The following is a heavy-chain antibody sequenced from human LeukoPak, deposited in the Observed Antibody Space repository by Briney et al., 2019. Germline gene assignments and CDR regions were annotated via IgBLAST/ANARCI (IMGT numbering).Heavy chain of an antibody. V-gene: IGHV4-31*03. CDR2: IYYSGST. Sequence: SETLSLTCTVSGGSISSGGYYWSWIRQHPGKGLEWIGYIYYSGSTYYNPSLKSRVTISVDTSKTQFSLKLSSVTAADTAVYYCARVRLDGKPHFDYWGQGTLVTVSS. CDR1: GGSISSGGYY. D-gene: IGHD1-14*01. CDR3: ARVRLDGKPHFDY. J-gene: IGHJ4*02.